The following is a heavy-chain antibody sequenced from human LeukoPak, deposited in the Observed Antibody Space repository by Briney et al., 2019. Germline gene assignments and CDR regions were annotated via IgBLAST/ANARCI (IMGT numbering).Heavy chain of an antibody. CDR3: ARRVVVPVANAFDV. Sequence: SETLSLTCTVSGGSISSYYWSWIRQPAGKRLEWIGRISSSGSTNYNPSLKSRVTMSVDSSKNQFSLKLSSVTAADTAVYYCARRVVVPVANAFDVWGQGTMVTVSS. CDR2: ISSSGST. V-gene: IGHV4-4*07. CDR1: GGSISSYY. D-gene: IGHD2-2*01. J-gene: IGHJ3*01.